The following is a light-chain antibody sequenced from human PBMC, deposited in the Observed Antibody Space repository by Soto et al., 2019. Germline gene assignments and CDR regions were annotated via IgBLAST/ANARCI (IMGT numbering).Light chain of an antibody. Sequence: QSALTQPPSASGSPGQSVTISCTGTSRDVGGYYFVSWYQQHPGKAPKLIIYEVTKRPSGVPDRFSASRSGNTASLTVSGLQTEDEADYSCSAYAGSNTFVFGTGTKVTDL. CDR1: SRDVGGYYF. CDR2: EVT. V-gene: IGLV2-8*01. J-gene: IGLJ1*01. CDR3: SAYAGSNTFV.